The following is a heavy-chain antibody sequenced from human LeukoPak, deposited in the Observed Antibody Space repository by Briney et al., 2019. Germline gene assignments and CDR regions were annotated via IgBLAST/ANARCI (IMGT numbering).Heavy chain of an antibody. CDR2: MNPNSGNT. CDR1: GYTFTSYD. J-gene: IGHJ4*02. Sequence: ASVKVSCKASGYTFTSYDINWVRQATGQGLEWMGWMNPNSGNTGYAQKFQGRVTITRNTSISTAYMELSSLRSEDTAVYYCARDRKPYLEALRRGDYFDYWGQGTLVTVSS. V-gene: IGHV1-8*03. CDR3: ARDRKPYLEALRRGDYFDY. D-gene: IGHD3-16*01.